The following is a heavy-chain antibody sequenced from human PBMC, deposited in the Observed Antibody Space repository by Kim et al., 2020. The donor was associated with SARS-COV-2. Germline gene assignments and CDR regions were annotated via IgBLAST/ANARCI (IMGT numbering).Heavy chain of an antibody. V-gene: IGHV4-39*07. CDR1: GGSISSSSYY. Sequence: SETLSLTCTVSGGSISSSSYYWGWIRQPPGKGLEWIGSIYYSGSTYYNPSLKSRVTISVDTSKNQFSLKLSSVTAADTAVYYCARGPRGVRGVNPDYWGQGTLVTVSS. CDR2: IYYSGST. D-gene: IGHD3-10*01. CDR3: ARGPRGVRGVNPDY. J-gene: IGHJ4*02.